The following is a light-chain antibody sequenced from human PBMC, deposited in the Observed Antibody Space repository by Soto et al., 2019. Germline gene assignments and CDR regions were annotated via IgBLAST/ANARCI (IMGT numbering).Light chain of an antibody. CDR3: LQVSSFPRT. Sequence: DIQMTQSPSTLSASVGDRVTITCRASQSISTLLAWYQQKPGKAPKVLIYKASSLERGVPSRFSGSGSGTEFILSINSLQPEDIATYYCLQVSSFPRTFGQGTKVDIK. J-gene: IGKJ1*01. V-gene: IGKV1-5*03. CDR1: QSISTL. CDR2: KAS.